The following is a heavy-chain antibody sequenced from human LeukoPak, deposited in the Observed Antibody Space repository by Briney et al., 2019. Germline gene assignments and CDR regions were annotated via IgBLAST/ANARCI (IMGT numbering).Heavy chain of an antibody. J-gene: IGHJ6*03. Sequence: GGSLRLSCAASGFTFDDYAMHWVRQAPGKGLEWVSGISWNSGSIGYADSVKGRFTISRDNAKNSLYLQMNSLRAEDTALYYCAKGSAADNTYYYYYYTDVWGKGTTVTVSS. CDR3: AKGSAADNTYYYYYYTDV. V-gene: IGHV3-9*01. CDR2: ISWNSGSI. CDR1: GFTFDDYA. D-gene: IGHD6-13*01.